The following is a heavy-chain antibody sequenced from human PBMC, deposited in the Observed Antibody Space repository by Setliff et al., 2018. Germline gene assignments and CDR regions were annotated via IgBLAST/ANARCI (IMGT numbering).Heavy chain of an antibody. Sequence: PSETLSLTCTVSGGSISSSSYYWGWIRQPPGKGLEWIGSIYHSGSTYYNPSLKSRVTISVDTSKKQFSLKLSSVTAADTAVYYCARRHCSGGSCYSLNYFDYWGQGTLVTVSS. CDR2: IYHSGST. D-gene: IGHD2-15*01. CDR3: ARRHCSGGSCYSLNYFDY. V-gene: IGHV4-39*07. J-gene: IGHJ4*02. CDR1: GGSISSSSYY.